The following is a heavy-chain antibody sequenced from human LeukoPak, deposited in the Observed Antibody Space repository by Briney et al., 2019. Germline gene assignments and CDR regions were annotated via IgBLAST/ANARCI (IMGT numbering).Heavy chain of an antibody. V-gene: IGHV3-74*01. CDR2: IKTDGSKI. CDR3: AKEGRTMTYFDY. D-gene: IGHD3-22*01. Sequence: GGSLRLSCAASGFTFSSYWMHWVRQAPGKGLVWVSRIKTDGSKINYANSVKGRFTVSRDDAKNTLYLQMNSLGAEDTAVYYCAKEGRTMTYFDYWGQGTLVTVSS. J-gene: IGHJ4*02. CDR1: GFTFSSYW.